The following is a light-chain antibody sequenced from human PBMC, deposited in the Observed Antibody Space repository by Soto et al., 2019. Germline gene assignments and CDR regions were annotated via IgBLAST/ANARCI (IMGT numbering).Light chain of an antibody. CDR3: TSFTTISTWV. Sequence: QSALTQPASVSGSPGQSITISCTGTSSDVGGYNYVSWFQQHPGKVPKLKIYEVSNRPSGVSNRFSGSKSGNTASLTISELQAEDEADYYCTSFTTISTWVFGDGTKLTVL. J-gene: IGLJ3*02. V-gene: IGLV2-14*01. CDR2: EVS. CDR1: SSDVGGYNY.